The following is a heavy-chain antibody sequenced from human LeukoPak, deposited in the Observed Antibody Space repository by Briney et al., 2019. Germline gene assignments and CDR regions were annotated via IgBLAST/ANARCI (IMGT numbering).Heavy chain of an antibody. Sequence: GGSLRLSCAASGFTFSSYSMNWVRQAPGKGLEWVSSISSSSSYIYYADSVKSRFTISRDNAKNSLYLQMNSLRAEDTAVYYCARAGMATRNWFDPWGQGTLVTVSS. V-gene: IGHV3-21*01. CDR3: ARAGMATRNWFDP. D-gene: IGHD5-24*01. J-gene: IGHJ5*02. CDR1: GFTFSSYS. CDR2: ISSSSSYI.